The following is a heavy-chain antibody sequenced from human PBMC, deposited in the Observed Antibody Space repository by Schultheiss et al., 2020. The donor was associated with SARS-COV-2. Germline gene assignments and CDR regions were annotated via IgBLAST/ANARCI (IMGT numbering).Heavy chain of an antibody. CDR2: IWYDGSNK. D-gene: IGHD3-3*01. J-gene: IGHJ4*02. V-gene: IGHV3-33*06. CDR1: GFTFSSYG. Sequence: GGSLRLSCAASGFTFSSYGMHWVRQAPGKGLEWVAVIWYDGSNKYYADSVKGRFTISRDNSKNTLYLQMNSLRAEDTAVYYCAKIRDFWSGCLDYWGQGTLVTVSS. CDR3: AKIRDFWSGCLDY.